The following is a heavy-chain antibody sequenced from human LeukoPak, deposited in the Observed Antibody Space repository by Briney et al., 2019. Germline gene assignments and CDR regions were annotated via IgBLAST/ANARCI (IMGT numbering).Heavy chain of an antibody. CDR3: AREGSRWVDFDY. Sequence: PSETLSLTCTVSGGSISSYYWSWIRQPPGKGLEWIGYIYYSGSTNYNPSLKSRVTISVDTSKNQFSLKLSSVTAADTAVYYCAREGSRWVDFDYWGQGTLVTVSS. J-gene: IGHJ4*02. CDR2: IYYSGST. D-gene: IGHD1-26*01. CDR1: GGSISSYY. V-gene: IGHV4-59*01.